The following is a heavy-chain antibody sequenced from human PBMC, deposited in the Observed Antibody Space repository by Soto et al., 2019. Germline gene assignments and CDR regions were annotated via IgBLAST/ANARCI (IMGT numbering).Heavy chain of an antibody. CDR3: ARCKYPSPYYYDSSGYYPYYYYYGMDV. D-gene: IGHD3-22*01. V-gene: IGHV3-30-3*01. Sequence: QVQLVESGGGVVQPGRSLRLSCAASGFTFSSYAMHWVRQAPGKGLEWVAVISYDGSNKYYADSVKGRFTISRDNSKNKLYLKMKSLRAEDRAVYYCARCKYPSPYYYDSSGYYPYYYYYGMDVWGQGTTVTVSS. J-gene: IGHJ6*02. CDR2: ISYDGSNK. CDR1: GFTFSSYA.